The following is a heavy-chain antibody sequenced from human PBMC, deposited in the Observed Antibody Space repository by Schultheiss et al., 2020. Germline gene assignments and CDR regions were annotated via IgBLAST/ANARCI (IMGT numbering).Heavy chain of an antibody. D-gene: IGHD6-13*01. CDR3: ARSSPNHSHFDY. V-gene: IGHV4-39*01. J-gene: IGHJ4*02. CDR2: IYYSGST. Sequence: SQTLSLTCTVSGGSISSSSYYWGWIRQPPGKGLEWIGSIYYSGSTYYNPSLKSRVTISVDTSKNQFSLKLSSVTAADTAVYYCARSSPNHSHFDYWGQGTLVTVSS. CDR1: GGSISSSSYY.